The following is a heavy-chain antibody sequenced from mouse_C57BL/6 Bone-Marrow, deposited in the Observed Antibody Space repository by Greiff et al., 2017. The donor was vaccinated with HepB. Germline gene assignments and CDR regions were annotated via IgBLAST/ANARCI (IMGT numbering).Heavy chain of an antibody. CDR1: GYTFTSYG. CDR3: ASFITTARVAY. J-gene: IGHJ3*01. V-gene: IGHV1-81*01. Sequence: QVQLQQSGAELARPGASVTLSCKASGYTFTSYGISWVKQRTGQGLEWIGEIYPRSGNTYYNEKFKGKATLTADKSASTAYMELRSLTSEDSAVYFCASFITTARVAYWGQGTLVTVSA. CDR2: IYPRSGNT. D-gene: IGHD1-1*01.